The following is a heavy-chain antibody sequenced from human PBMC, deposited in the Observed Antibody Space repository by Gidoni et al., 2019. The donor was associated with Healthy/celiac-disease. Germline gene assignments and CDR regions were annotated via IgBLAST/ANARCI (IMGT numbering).Heavy chain of an antibody. J-gene: IGHJ6*02. CDR1: GFTVSSNY. CDR3: ARTMGNYYYYGMDV. D-gene: IGHD1-26*01. V-gene: IGHV3-53*01. CDR2: IYSGGST. Sequence: EVQLVESGGGLIQPGGSLRLSCAASGFTVSSNYMSWVRQAPGKGLEWVSVIYSGGSTYYADSVKGRFTISRDNSKNTLYLQMNSLRAEDTAVYYCARTMGNYYYYGMDVWGQGTTVTVS.